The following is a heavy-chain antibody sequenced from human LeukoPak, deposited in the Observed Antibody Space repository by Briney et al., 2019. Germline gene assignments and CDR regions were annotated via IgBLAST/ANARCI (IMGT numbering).Heavy chain of an antibody. D-gene: IGHD6-13*01. Sequence: GGSLRLSCAASGFTFSSYSMNWVRQAPGKGLEWVSSIGSSSSYIYYADSVKGRFTISRDNAKNSLYLQMNSLRAEDTAVYYCARGVGQQLVAFDIWGQGTMVTVSS. J-gene: IGHJ3*02. V-gene: IGHV3-21*01. CDR3: ARGVGQQLVAFDI. CDR1: GFTFSSYS. CDR2: IGSSSSYI.